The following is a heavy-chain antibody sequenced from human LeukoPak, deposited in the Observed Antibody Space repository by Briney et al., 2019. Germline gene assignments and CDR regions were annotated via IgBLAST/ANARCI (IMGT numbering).Heavy chain of an antibody. CDR1: GFTFSSYA. J-gene: IGHJ4*02. CDR2: ITSSGGST. CDR3: ARDYPTFGVVSMFDY. V-gene: IGHV3-23*01. Sequence: GGSLRLSCAGSGFTFSSYAMSWVRQAPGKGLEWVAAITSSGGSTHYADSVKGRLTISRDNSKSTLYLQMNSLRAEDTAVYYCARDYPTFGVVSMFDYWGQGTLVSVSS. D-gene: IGHD3-3*01.